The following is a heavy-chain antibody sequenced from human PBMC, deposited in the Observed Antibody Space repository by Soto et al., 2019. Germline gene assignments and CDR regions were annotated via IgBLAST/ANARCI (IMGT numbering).Heavy chain of an antibody. J-gene: IGHJ6*02. Sequence: QVQLVESGGGLVKPGGSLRLSCAAPGFPFSAYYLSWFRQVPGKGLEWVSNIKSSGSTIYYADSVKGRFTISRDNAKNSLYLQMNSLRAEDTAVYYCARDRNDFWSGYLYYYYYYGMDVWGQGTTVTVSS. V-gene: IGHV3-11*01. D-gene: IGHD3-3*01. CDR2: IKSSGSTI. CDR1: GFPFSAYY. CDR3: ARDRNDFWSGYLYYYYYYGMDV.